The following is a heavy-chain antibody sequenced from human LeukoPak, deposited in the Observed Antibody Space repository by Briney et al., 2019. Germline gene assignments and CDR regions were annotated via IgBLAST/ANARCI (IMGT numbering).Heavy chain of an antibody. V-gene: IGHV4-34*01. D-gene: IGHD1-26*01. CDR2: INHSGST. CDR3: ARHWAGVGAIPRSYYFDY. Sequence: PSETLSLTCAVYGGSFSAYYWSWIRQPPGKGLEWIGEINHSGSTNYNPSLKSRVAISVDTSRNQFSLRLSSVTAADTAVYYCARHWAGVGAIPRSYYFDYWGQGTLVTVSS. J-gene: IGHJ4*02. CDR1: GGSFSAYY.